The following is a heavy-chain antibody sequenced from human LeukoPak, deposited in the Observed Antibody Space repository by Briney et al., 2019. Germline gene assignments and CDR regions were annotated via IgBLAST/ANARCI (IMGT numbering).Heavy chain of an antibody. J-gene: IGHJ6*03. Sequence: SETLSLTCTVSGYSISSGYYWGWIRQPPGKGLEWIGSIYHSGSTYYNPSLKSRVTISVDTSKNQFSLKLSSVTAADTAVYYCARGLVPNLRFRFYYYYYMDVWGKGTTVTVSS. V-gene: IGHV4-38-2*02. CDR3: ARGLVPNLRFRFYYYYYMDV. D-gene: IGHD3-16*01. CDR2: IYHSGST. CDR1: GYSISSGYY.